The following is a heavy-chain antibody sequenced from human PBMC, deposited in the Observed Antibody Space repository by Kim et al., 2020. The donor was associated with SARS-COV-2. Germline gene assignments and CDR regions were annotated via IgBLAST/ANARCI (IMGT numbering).Heavy chain of an antibody. V-gene: IGHV3-66*01. CDR2: IYNSGST. CDR1: GFTVSSNF. J-gene: IGHJ4*02. CDR3: ARTTSWSGYFGS. D-gene: IGHD3-3*01. Sequence: GGSLRLSCAASGFTVSSNFMSWVRQAPGKGLEWVSVIYNSGSTYYAESVKGRFTISRDNSKNTLYLQMNSLRAEDTAVYYCARTTSWSGYFGSWGQGTLVTVAS.